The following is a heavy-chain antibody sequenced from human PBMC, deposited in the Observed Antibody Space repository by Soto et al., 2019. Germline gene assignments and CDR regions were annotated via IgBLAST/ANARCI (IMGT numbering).Heavy chain of an antibody. CDR3: ARNVLRYFDWIGYGMDV. Sequence: PSETLSLTCTVSGGSISSYYWSWIRQPPGKGLEWIGYIYYSGSTNYNPSLKSRVTISVDTSKNQFSLKLSSVTAADTAVYYCARNVLRYFDWIGYGMDVGGQGTTVTVSS. D-gene: IGHD3-9*01. CDR1: GGSISSYY. J-gene: IGHJ6*02. V-gene: IGHV4-59*01. CDR2: IYYSGST.